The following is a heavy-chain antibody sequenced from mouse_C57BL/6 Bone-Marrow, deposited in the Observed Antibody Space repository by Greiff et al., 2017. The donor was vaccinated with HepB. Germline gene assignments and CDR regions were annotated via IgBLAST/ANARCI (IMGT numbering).Heavy chain of an antibody. CDR2: IDPEDGET. CDR3: AVYDGYPAWFAY. Sequence: EVQLQESGAELVKPGASVKLSCTASGFNIKDYYLHWVKQRTEQGLEWIGRIDPEDGETKYDPKFQGKATITADTSSNTAYLQLSSLTSEDTAVYYCAVYDGYPAWFAYWGQGTLVTVSA. J-gene: IGHJ3*01. D-gene: IGHD2-3*01. V-gene: IGHV14-2*01. CDR1: GFNIKDYY.